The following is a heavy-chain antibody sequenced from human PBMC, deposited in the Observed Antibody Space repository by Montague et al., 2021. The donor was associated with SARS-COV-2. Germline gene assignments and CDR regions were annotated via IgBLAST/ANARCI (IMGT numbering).Heavy chain of an antibody. V-gene: IGHV4-39*01. D-gene: IGHD3-9*01. Sequence: SETLSLTCSVSGASMSSQTYYWAWIRQPPGKELEWIGSISYSGTTFYNPSLKTRATLSVDTSKNQFSLKLRSLSASDTAVYYCTRQFYDILTGYFPFLFDNWGQGTLVTVSS. CDR3: TRQFYDILTGYFPFLFDN. J-gene: IGHJ4*02. CDR1: GASMSSQTYY. CDR2: ISYSGTT.